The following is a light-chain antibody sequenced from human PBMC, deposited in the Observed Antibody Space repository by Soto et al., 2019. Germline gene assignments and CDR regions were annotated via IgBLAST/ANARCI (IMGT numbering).Light chain of an antibody. Sequence: SSELTQPPSVSVSPGQTASITCSGDKLGDKYACWYQQKPGQSPVLVIYQDNKRPSGIPERFSGSNSGNTATLTISGTQAVDEADYYCQAWDSSTFDVFGTGTKLTVL. CDR3: QAWDSSTFDV. V-gene: IGLV3-1*01. J-gene: IGLJ1*01. CDR1: KLGDKY. CDR2: QDN.